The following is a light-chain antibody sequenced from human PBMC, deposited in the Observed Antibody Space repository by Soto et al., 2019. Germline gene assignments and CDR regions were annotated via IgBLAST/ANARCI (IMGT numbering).Light chain of an antibody. Sequence: DIVMTQSPLSLPVTPGEPASISCRSSQSLLYSDGDNYLDWYLQKPGQSPQLLIYLASKRASGVPARFSASVSGTDFTLRISRVESYDVGLYYCLPTLHSPSTLGLGTRLEI. CDR1: QSLLYSDGDNY. CDR3: LPTLHSPST. CDR2: LAS. J-gene: IGKJ5*01. V-gene: IGKV2-28*01.